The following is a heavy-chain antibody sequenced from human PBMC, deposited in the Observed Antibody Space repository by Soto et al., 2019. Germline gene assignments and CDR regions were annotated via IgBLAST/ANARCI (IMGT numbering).Heavy chain of an antibody. J-gene: IGHJ3*02. CDR2: ISGSGGST. D-gene: IGHD4-17*01. CDR3: AKVMTTVIHHDAFDI. Sequence: LRLSCAASGCTFSSYAMSWVRQAPWKGLEWVSAISGSGGSTYYADSVKGRFTISRDNSKNTLYLQMNSLRAEDTAVYYCAKVMTTVIHHDAFDIWGQGTMVTV. V-gene: IGHV3-23*01. CDR1: GCTFSSYA.